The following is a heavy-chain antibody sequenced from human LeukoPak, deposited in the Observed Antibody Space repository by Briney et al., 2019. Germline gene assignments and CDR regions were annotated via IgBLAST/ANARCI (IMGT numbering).Heavy chain of an antibody. Sequence: GGSLRLSCAASGFTFSSYAMSWVRQAPGKGLEWVAVISYDGSNKYYADSVKGRFTISRDNSKNTLYLQMNSLRAEDTAVYYCAKDYMDAFDIWGQGTMVTVSS. D-gene: IGHD3-10*01. J-gene: IGHJ3*02. CDR3: AKDYMDAFDI. V-gene: IGHV3-30*18. CDR1: GFTFSSYA. CDR2: ISYDGSNK.